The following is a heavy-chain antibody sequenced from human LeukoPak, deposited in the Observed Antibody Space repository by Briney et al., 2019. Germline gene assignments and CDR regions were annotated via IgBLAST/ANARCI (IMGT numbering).Heavy chain of an antibody. CDR3: AREFYYYGSGSYFYFDY. CDR1: GGTFSSYT. Sequence: ASVKVSCKASGGTFSSYTISWVRQAPGQGLEWMGRIIPIFGTANYAQKFQGRVTITTDESTSTAYMELSSLRSEDTAVYYCAREFYYYGSGSYFYFDYWGQGTLVTVSS. V-gene: IGHV1-69*05. CDR2: IIPIFGTA. J-gene: IGHJ4*02. D-gene: IGHD3-10*01.